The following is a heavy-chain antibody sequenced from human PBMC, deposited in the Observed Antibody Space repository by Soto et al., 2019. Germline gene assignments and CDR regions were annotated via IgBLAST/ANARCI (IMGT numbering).Heavy chain of an antibody. J-gene: IGHJ4*02. V-gene: IGHV4-59*08. D-gene: IGHD5-18*01. CDR2: IYYSGST. Sequence: QVQLQESGPGLVKPSETLSLACTVSGGSISSYYWSWIRQPPGEGLAWIGNIYYSGSTNYNPSLTSRVTISVDTSKTQISLRLSSVTAADTAVYYCARREGYSSGHWGQGTLVTVSS. CDR1: GGSISSYY. CDR3: ARREGYSSGH.